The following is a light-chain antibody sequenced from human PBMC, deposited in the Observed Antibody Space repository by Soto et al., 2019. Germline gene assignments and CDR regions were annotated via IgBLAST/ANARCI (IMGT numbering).Light chain of an antibody. CDR1: QGIDSY. Sequence: IKLNQSPSSLSATVGDRVTITCRASQGIDSYLAWYQQRPGKVPQLLIYETSILQSGVSSRFSGSGSGTDFTLTISSLQPDDFATYYCQHYKSYPWTFGQGTKVDIK. CDR2: ETS. V-gene: IGKV1-9*01. J-gene: IGKJ1*01. CDR3: QHYKSYPWT.